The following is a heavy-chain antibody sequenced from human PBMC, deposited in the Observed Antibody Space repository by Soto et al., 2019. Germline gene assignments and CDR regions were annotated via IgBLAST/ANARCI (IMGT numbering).Heavy chain of an antibody. CDR3: ARSADTAMVYPNFDY. Sequence: ASVKVSCKASGYTFTSYGISWVRQAPGQGLEWMGWISAYNGNTNYAQKLQGRVTMTTDTSTSTAYMELSSLRSEDTAVYYCARSADTAMVYPNFDYWGQGTLVTVSS. V-gene: IGHV1-18*01. D-gene: IGHD5-18*01. CDR2: ISAYNGNT. CDR1: GYTFTSYG. J-gene: IGHJ4*02.